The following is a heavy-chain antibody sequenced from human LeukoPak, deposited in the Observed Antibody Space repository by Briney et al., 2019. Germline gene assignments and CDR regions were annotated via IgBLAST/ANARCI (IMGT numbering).Heavy chain of an antibody. CDR1: GYTFIGYY. CDR2: INPNSGGT. Sequence: ASVKGSCKASGYTFIGYYMHWVRQAPGQGLEWMGWINPNSGGTNYAQKFQGRVTMTRDTSISTAYMELSRLSSDDTAVYYCARGSDIVVIDIWGQGTMVTVSS. J-gene: IGHJ3*02. CDR3: ARGSDIVVIDI. D-gene: IGHD2-2*01. V-gene: IGHV1-2*02.